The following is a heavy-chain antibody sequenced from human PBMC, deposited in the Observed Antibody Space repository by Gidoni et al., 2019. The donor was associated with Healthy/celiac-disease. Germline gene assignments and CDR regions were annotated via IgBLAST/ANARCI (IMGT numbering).Heavy chain of an antibody. Sequence: QVQLVESGGGVVQPGRSLRLSCAASGFTFSSYGMHWVRQAPGKGLEWVAVISYDGSNKYYADSVKGRFTISRDNSKNTLYLQMNSLRAEDTAVYYCATQINTGIAAAGYGFDYWGQGTLVTVSS. D-gene: IGHD6-13*01. CDR2: ISYDGSNK. CDR3: ATQINTGIAAAGYGFDY. V-gene: IGHV3-30*03. J-gene: IGHJ4*02. CDR1: GFTFSSYG.